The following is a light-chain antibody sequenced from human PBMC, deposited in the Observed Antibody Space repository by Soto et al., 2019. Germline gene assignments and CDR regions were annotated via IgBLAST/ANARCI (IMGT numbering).Light chain of an antibody. CDR1: QSVSSN. CDR2: DAS. J-gene: IGKJ2*01. CDR3: PKCNKLSYT. Sequence: EVVMTQSPATLSVSPGERATLSCRASQSVSSNLVWYQHKPGQAPRLLIYDASTRSTGIPGRFSGSGSGTEFTLTISSQQFEDFGLYSGPKCNKLSYTFGHGNKLEIK. V-gene: IGKV3-15*01.